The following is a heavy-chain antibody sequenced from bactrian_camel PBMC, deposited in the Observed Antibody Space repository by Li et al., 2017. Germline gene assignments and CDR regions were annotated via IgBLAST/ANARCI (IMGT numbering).Heavy chain of an antibody. V-gene: IGHV3S53*01. CDR2: IDSSGTT. Sequence: LVESGGGSVQAGGSLRLSCEASGDTSSLHCMGWFRQSPGKERKEREGVATIDSSGTTNYAASAKGRFTISQDNGKNTLYLQMSSLKPEDTAMYYCAADVAPCQEVTGWRGLHYGLDYWGNGTQVTVS. D-gene: IGHD5*01. J-gene: IGHJ7*01. CDR1: GDTSSLHC.